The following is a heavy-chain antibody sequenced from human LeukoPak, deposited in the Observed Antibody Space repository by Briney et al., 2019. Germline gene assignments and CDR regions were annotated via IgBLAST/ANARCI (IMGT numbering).Heavy chain of an antibody. V-gene: IGHV3-30-3*01. J-gene: IGHJ4*02. CDR1: GFTFSSYA. CDR2: ISYDGSNK. Sequence: GGSLRLSCAASGFTFSSYAMHWVRQAPGKGLEWVAVISYDGSNKYYADSVKGRFTISRDISKNTLYLQMNSLRAEDTAVYYCARDRGAAAGNFDYWGQGTLVTVSS. CDR3: ARDRGAAAGNFDY. D-gene: IGHD6-13*01.